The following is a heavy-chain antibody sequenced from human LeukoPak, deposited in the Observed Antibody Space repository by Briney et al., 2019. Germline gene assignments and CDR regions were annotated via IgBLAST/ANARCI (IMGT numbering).Heavy chain of an antibody. CDR3: ARHHSGSYLDF. CDR1: GYSFTNYW. CDR2: IYPGGSDT. J-gene: IGHJ4*02. Sequence: GESLKISCRGSGYSFTNYWIGWVRQMPGKGLEWMGIIYPGGSDTRYSPSFQGQVTISADKSFSTAYLQWSSLKASATAMYYCARHHSGSYLDFWGQGTLVSVSS. D-gene: IGHD1-26*01. V-gene: IGHV5-51*01.